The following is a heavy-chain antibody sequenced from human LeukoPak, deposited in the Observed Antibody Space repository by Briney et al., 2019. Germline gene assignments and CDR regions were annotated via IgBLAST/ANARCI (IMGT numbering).Heavy chain of an antibody. D-gene: IGHD3-22*01. Sequence: SETLSLTYTVSGGSISSSSYYWSWIRQPAGEGLEWIGRIYTSGTDYNPSLKSRVTMSLDTSKNQFSLKLSSVTAADTAVYYCARAGTDGYSHFDYWGQGTLVTVSS. V-gene: IGHV4-61*02. J-gene: IGHJ4*02. CDR3: ARAGTDGYSHFDY. CDR1: GGSISSSSYY. CDR2: IYTSGT.